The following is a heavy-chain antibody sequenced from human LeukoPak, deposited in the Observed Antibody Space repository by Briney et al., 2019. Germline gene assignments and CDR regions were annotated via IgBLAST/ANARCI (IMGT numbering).Heavy chain of an antibody. CDR2: IIPILGIA. Sequence: SVKVSCKASGGTFSSYATSWGRHALGQGLECRGRIIPILGIANYAQKFQGRVTIPVEKSTSKAYMELSSLRSEDTAVYYCARVVAVGGRSVIGFDYWGQGTLVTVSS. CDR3: ARVVAVGGRSVIGFDY. CDR1: GGTFSSYA. D-gene: IGHD2-15*01. V-gene: IGHV1-69*04. J-gene: IGHJ4*02.